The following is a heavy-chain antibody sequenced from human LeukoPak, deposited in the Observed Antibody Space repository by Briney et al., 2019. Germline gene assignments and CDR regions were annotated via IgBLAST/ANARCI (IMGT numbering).Heavy chain of an antibody. V-gene: IGHV4-34*01. CDR3: ARLPHGDYSSIRAYPLDV. J-gene: IGHJ6*02. Sequence: TTSETLSLTCAVYGGSFSGYYWSWIRQPPGKGLEWIGEINHSGSTNYNPSLKSRVTISVDTSKNQFSLKLSSVTAADTAVYYCARLPHGDYSSIRAYPLDVWGQGTTVTVSS. CDR1: GGSFSGYY. CDR2: INHSGST. D-gene: IGHD6-13*01.